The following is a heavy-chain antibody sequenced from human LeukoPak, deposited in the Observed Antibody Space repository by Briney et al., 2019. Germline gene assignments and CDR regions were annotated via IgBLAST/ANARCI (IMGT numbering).Heavy chain of an antibody. Sequence: GFSVKVSCKASGGTFSSYAISWVRQAPGQGLEWMGRIIPIFGTANYAQKFQGRVTITTDESTSTAYMELSSLRSEDTAVYYCARESSRTPGPYYDFWSGYYDYWGQGTLVTVSS. CDR3: ARESSRTPGPYYDFWSGYYDY. CDR1: GGTFSSYA. CDR2: IIPIFGTA. D-gene: IGHD3-3*01. V-gene: IGHV1-69*05. J-gene: IGHJ4*02.